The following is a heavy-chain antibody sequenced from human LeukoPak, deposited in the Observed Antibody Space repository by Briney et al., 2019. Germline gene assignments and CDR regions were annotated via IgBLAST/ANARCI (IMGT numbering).Heavy chain of an antibody. V-gene: IGHV3-20*04. CDR2: INWDGGST. D-gene: IGHD6-13*01. CDR3: ARLRYRQQLVGVFDY. J-gene: IGHJ4*02. CDR1: GFSFDDYG. Sequence: GGSLRLSCAASGFSFDDYGMSWVRQAPGKGLEWVSGINWDGGSTGYAGSVKGRFTISRVNAKNSLYLQMNSLRAEDTALYYCARLRYRQQLVGVFDYWGQGTLVTVSS.